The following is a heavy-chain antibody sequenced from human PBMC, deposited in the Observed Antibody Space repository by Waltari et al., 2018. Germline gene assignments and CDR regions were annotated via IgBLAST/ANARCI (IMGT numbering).Heavy chain of an antibody. V-gene: IGHV3-23*01. D-gene: IGHD3-3*01. CDR2: ISGSGGTT. J-gene: IGHJ4*02. CDR1: GFIFPCYG. Sequence: EVQLLESGGGLVQPGGSLRLSCAASGFIFPCYGMRWCRQAPGKGLEWVAGISGSGGTTYYAASVKGRLTISRDNSNDTVYLQMNSLTAEDTAVYYCAKTQDFDFWSGSYFDHWGQGALVNVFS. CDR3: AKTQDFDFWSGSYFDH.